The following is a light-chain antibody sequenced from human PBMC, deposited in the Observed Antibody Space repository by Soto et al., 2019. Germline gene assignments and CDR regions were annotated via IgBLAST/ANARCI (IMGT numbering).Light chain of an antibody. J-gene: IGKJ4*01. V-gene: IGKV3-11*01. CDR1: QSISSY. CDR2: DAS. Sequence: EIVLTQSPATLSLSPGERAALSCRASQSISSYLVWYQQKPGQAPRLLIYDASSRATGVPARFSGSGSGTDFTLTISSLEPEDSAVYYCQHRYNWPLTFGGGTKVEIK. CDR3: QHRYNWPLT.